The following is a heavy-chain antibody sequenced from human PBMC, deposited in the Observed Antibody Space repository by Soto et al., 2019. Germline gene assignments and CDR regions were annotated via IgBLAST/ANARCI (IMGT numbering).Heavy chain of an antibody. Sequence: ASVKVSCKASGYTFTSYYMHWVRQAPGQGLEWMGIINPSGGSTSYAQKFQGRVTMTRDTSTSTVYMELSSLRSEDTAMYYCARDSRIAAAGTRIGVGYFDYWGQGTLVTVSS. D-gene: IGHD6-13*01. CDR3: ARDSRIAAAGTRIGVGYFDY. CDR2: INPSGGST. CDR1: GYTFTSYY. V-gene: IGHV1-46*03. J-gene: IGHJ4*02.